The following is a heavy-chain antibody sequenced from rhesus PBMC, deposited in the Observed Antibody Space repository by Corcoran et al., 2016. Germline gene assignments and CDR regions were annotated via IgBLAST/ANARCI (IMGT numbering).Heavy chain of an antibody. CDR3: ARASRYWYFDL. Sequence: EVQLVQSGAEVKKPGASVKIACKASGYTFTEFSMHWVRTAPGKGLEWMGSVYTEDGEADYAQKFQDRVTITADTSTDTAYMELSSLRSEDTAVYYCARASRYWYFDLWGPGTPITISS. V-gene: IGHV1-111*02. D-gene: IGHD4-29*01. CDR1: GYTFTEFS. J-gene: IGHJ2*01. CDR2: VYTEDGEA.